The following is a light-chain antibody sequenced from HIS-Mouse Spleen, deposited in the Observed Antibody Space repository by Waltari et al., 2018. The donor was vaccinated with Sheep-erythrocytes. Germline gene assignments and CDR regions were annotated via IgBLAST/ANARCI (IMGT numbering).Light chain of an antibody. CDR1: SSDVGGYNY. J-gene: IGLJ2*01. Sequence: QSALTQPRSVSGSPGQSVTISCTGTSSDVGGYNYVSWYQQHPGKAPKLMIYYVSKRPSGGPDRFSGSKSGNTASLTISGLQAEDEADYYCQAWDSSIVVFGGGTKLTVL. CDR2: YVS. V-gene: IGLV2-11*01. CDR3: QAWDSSIVV.